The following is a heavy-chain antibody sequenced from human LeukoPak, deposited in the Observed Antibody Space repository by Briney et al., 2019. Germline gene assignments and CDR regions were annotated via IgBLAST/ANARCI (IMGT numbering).Heavy chain of an antibody. CDR2: INHSGST. D-gene: IGHD2-2*01. J-gene: IGHJ5*02. CDR3: ARGPRTARYCSSTSCSHRAPFDP. V-gene: IGHV4-34*01. Sequence: SETLSLTCAVYGGSFSGYYWSWIRQPPGKGLEWIGEINHSGSTNYNPSLKSRVTISVDTSKNQFSLKLGSVTAADTAVYYCARGPRTARYCSSTSCSHRAPFDPWGQGTLVTVSS. CDR1: GGSFSGYY.